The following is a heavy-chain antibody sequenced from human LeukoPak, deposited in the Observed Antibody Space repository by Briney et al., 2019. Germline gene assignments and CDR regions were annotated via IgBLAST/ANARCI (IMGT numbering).Heavy chain of an antibody. CDR2: IYPGDSEP. J-gene: IGHJ4*02. CDR3: VRHGLGSSWFGFDY. D-gene: IGHD6-13*01. CDR1: GYIFTTYW. Sequence: GESLKISCKCSGYIFTTYWIGWARQMPGKGLEWMGIIYPGDSEPRYSPSFQGQVTISADKSISTAYLQWSSLKASDSAIYYCVRHGLGSSWFGFDYWGQGTLVTVSS. V-gene: IGHV5-51*01.